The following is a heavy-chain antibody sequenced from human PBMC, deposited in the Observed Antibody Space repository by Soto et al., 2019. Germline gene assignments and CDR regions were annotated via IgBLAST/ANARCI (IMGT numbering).Heavy chain of an antibody. CDR2: ISAYNGNT. V-gene: IGHV1-18*01. D-gene: IGHD3-9*01. Sequence: QGLEWMGWISAYNGNTNYAQKLQGRVTMTTDTSTSTAYMELRSLRSDDTAVYYCARWGYDNLTGYHQSPCAPRGHGTPVTVS. CDR3: ARWGYDNLTGYHQSPCAP. J-gene: IGHJ5*02.